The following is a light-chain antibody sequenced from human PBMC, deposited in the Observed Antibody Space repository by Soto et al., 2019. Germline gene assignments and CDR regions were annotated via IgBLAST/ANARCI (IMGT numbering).Light chain of an antibody. CDR1: SSNIGTSA. V-gene: IGLV1-44*01. CDR2: TTN. Sequence: QSVLTQPHSSSGTPGQRVTMSCSGSSSNIGTSAVHWFQQLPGTAPKLLISTTNQRPSGVPERFSGSKSGTSAPLAISGLQSEDEADYYCAAWDDSLNGHVFGTGTKVTVL. CDR3: AAWDDSLNGHV. J-gene: IGLJ1*01.